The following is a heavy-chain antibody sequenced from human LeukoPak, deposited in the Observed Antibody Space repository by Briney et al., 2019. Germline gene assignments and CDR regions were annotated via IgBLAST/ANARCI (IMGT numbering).Heavy chain of an antibody. Sequence: SETLSLTCAVYGGSFSGYYWSWIRQPPGKGLEWIGYIYYSGSTNYNPSLKSRVTISVDTSKNQFSLKLSSVTAADTAVYYCARGPPHYDILTGYILYYFDYWGQGTLVTVSS. CDR3: ARGPPHYDILTGYILYYFDY. V-gene: IGHV4-59*01. CDR1: GGSFSGYY. CDR2: IYYSGST. D-gene: IGHD3-9*01. J-gene: IGHJ4*02.